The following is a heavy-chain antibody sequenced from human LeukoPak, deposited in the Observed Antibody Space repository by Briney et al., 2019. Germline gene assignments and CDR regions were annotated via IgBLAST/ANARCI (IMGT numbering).Heavy chain of an antibody. Sequence: GSLRLSCAASGFTISAYWMSWVRQAPGKGLEWVANIKQDGSAKYYVDTVKGRFTISRDNAKNSLFLQMNSLRAEDTAVYYCASSERTGEDYWGQGTLVTVSS. CDR2: IKQDGSAK. CDR1: GFTISAYW. V-gene: IGHV3-7*03. J-gene: IGHJ4*02. D-gene: IGHD1-1*01. CDR3: ASSERTGEDY.